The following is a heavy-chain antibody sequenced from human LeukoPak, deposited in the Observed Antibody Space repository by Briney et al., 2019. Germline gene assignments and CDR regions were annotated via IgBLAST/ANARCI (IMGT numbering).Heavy chain of an antibody. J-gene: IGHJ3*02. CDR1: GGSISSGGYY. V-gene: IGHV4-30-2*01. Sequence: TLSLTCTVSGGSISSGGYYWSWIRQPPGKGLEWIGYIYHSGSTYYNPSLKSRVTISVDRSKNQFSLKLSSVTAADTAVYYCARDAPIAATQKGSFDIWGQGTMVTVSS. CDR2: IYHSGST. D-gene: IGHD6-13*01. CDR3: ARDAPIAATQKGSFDI.